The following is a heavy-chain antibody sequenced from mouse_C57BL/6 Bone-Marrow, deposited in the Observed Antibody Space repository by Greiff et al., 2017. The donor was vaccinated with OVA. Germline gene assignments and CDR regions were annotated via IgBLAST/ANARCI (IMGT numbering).Heavy chain of an antibody. CDR2: LSNGGGST. CDR3: ARPHSNYAMDY. Sequence: EVKLMESGGGLVQPGGSLKLSCAASGFTFSDYYMYWVRQTPEKRLEWVAYLSNGGGSTYYPDTVKGRFTISRDNAKNTLYLQMSRLKSEDTAMYYCARPHSNYAMDYWGQGTSVTVSS. CDR1: GFTFSDYY. J-gene: IGHJ4*01. V-gene: IGHV5-12*01. D-gene: IGHD2-5*01.